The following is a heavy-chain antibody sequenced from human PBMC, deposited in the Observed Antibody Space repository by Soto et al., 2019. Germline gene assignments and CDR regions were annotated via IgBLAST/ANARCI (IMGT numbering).Heavy chain of an antibody. J-gene: IGHJ4*02. V-gene: IGHV3-30-3*01. CDR1: GFTFSSYA. CDR3: ARDRYYYDSSGHPFDY. CDR2: ISYDGSNK. D-gene: IGHD3-22*01. Sequence: PGGSLRLSCAASGFTFSSYAMHWVRQAPGKGLEWVAVISYDGSNKYYADSVKGRFTISRDNSKNTLYLQMNSLRAEDTAVYYCARDRYYYDSSGHPFDYWGQGTLVTVSS.